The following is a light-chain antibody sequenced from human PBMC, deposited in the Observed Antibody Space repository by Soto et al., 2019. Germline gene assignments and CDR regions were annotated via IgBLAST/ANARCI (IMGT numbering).Light chain of an antibody. V-gene: IGLV2-14*01. CDR3: SSYTSSSTLYVV. CDR1: SSDVGGYNY. J-gene: IGLJ2*01. Sequence: QSVLTQPASVSRSPGQSITISCTGTSSDVGGYNYVSWYQQHPGKAPKLMIYEVSNRPSGVSNRFSGSKSGNTASLTISGLQAEDEADYYCSSYTSSSTLYVVFGGGTKLTVL. CDR2: EVS.